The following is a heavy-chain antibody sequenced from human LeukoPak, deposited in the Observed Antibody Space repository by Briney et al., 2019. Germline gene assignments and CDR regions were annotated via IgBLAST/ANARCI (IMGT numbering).Heavy chain of an antibody. CDR3: ATKQWLAPPPDS. J-gene: IGHJ4*02. V-gene: IGHV3-74*01. Sequence: GGSLRLSCAASGLTFSKYWMLWVRQAPGKGPESVSRINTDGTVTTYAHSVKGRFTVSIENADDTMFVQMNSVRDEDTAVYYCATKQWLAPPPDSWGQGTPVTVSS. CDR1: GLTFSKYW. D-gene: IGHD6-19*01. CDR2: INTDGTVT.